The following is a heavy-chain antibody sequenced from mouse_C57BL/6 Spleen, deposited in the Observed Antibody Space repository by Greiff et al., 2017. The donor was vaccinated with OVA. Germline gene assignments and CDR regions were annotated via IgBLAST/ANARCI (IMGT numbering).Heavy chain of an antibody. CDR3: ARQRYDYGFAY. J-gene: IGHJ3*01. CDR1: GFTFSDYG. Sequence: EVQGVESGGGLVKPGGSLKLSCAASGFTFSDYGMHWVRQAPEKGLEWVAYISSGSSTIYYEDTVKGRFTISRDNAKNILFLQMTSLRSEDTAMYDLARQRYDYGFAYWGQGTLVTVSA. V-gene: IGHV5-17*01. D-gene: IGHD2-4*01. CDR2: ISSGSSTI.